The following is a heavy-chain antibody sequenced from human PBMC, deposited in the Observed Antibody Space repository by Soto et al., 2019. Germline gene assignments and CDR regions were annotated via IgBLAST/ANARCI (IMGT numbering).Heavy chain of an antibody. V-gene: IGHV1-69*01. Sequence: QVQLVQSGAEVKKPGSSVKVSCKASGGTFSSYAISWVRQAPGQGLEWMGGIIPIFGTANYAQKFQGRVAITADESTSTAYMELSSLRSEDTAVYYCARGLLYCSGGSCYSRYYYYGMDVWGQGTTVTVSS. D-gene: IGHD2-15*01. CDR1: GGTFSSYA. J-gene: IGHJ6*02. CDR3: ARGLLYCSGGSCYSRYYYYGMDV. CDR2: IIPIFGTA.